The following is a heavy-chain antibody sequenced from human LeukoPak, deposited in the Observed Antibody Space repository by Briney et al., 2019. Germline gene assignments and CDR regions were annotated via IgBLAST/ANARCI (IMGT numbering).Heavy chain of an antibody. V-gene: IGHV3-30-3*02. CDR3: AKVRTGHYFDY. CDR2: ISYDGSNK. Sequence: WVAFISYDGSNKYYADSVQGRFTISRDNSKNTLYVQMNSLRAEDTAVYYCAKVRTGHYFDYWGQGTLVTVSS. J-gene: IGHJ4*02. D-gene: IGHD1-1*01.